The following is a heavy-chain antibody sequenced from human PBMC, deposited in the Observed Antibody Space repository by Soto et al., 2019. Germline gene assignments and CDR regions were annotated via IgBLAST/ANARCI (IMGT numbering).Heavy chain of an antibody. J-gene: IGHJ5*02. CDR3: ARVVPGAEAWFGP. CDR1: GYTFSNYG. V-gene: IGHV1-18*01. Sequence: QVQLVQSGGEVKRPGASVKFSCKTSGYTFSNYGITWVRQAPGQPLEWLGWISLYSDGTNYAQKFQGRVSMTTDTSTTTAYMELRSLRSDDKAVYYCARVVPGAEAWFGPWGQGTLVTVSS. CDR2: ISLYSDGT. D-gene: IGHD2-2*01.